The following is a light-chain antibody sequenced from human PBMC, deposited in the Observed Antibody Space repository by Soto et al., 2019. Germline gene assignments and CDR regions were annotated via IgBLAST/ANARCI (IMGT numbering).Light chain of an antibody. Sequence: IVMPQAXATLSVFIGEXXXXXXXGSQSPPNNYVACYHKXPGKAAGLMIYCAXTRQTRLSATSSARGYATDLTLNISRLEHEDLAVYYCQQYGSSGTFGQGTKVDIK. CDR3: QQYGSSGT. CDR2: CAX. V-gene: IGKV3-20*01. J-gene: IGKJ1*01. CDR1: QSPPNNY.